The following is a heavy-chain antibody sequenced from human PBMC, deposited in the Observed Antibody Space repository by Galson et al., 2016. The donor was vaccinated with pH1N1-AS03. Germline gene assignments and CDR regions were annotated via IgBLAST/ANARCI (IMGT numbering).Heavy chain of an antibody. V-gene: IGHV3-23*01. CDR2: INYNGGVT. CDR1: GITFSHYA. D-gene: IGHD6-13*01. J-gene: IGHJ6*02. CDR3: ARPTAGLYSTYFGLDV. Sequence: SLRLSCAPSGITFSHYAMSWVRQAPGKGLEWVSSINYNGGVTYYADSVKGRFTISRDNSKNALYLLMSSLRAEDTAIYYCARPTAGLYSTYFGLDVWGQGTTVTVSS.